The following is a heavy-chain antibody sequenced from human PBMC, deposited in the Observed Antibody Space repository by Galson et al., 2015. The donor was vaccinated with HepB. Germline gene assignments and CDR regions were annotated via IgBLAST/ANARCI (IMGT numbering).Heavy chain of an antibody. V-gene: IGHV3-30*18. CDR1: GFTFSSYG. J-gene: IGHJ3*02. Sequence: SLRLSCAASGFTFSSYGMHWVRQAPGKGLEWVAVISYDGSNKYYADSVKGRFTISRDNSKNTLYLQMNSLRAEDTAVYYCAKDHVDSSSWYWGLFGAFDIWGQGTMVTVSS. CDR3: AKDHVDSSSWYWGLFGAFDI. CDR2: ISYDGSNK. D-gene: IGHD6-13*01.